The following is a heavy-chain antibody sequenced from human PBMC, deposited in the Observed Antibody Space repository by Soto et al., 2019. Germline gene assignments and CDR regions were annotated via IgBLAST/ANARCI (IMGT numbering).Heavy chain of an antibody. CDR2: ISGSGGST. CDR3: AKVVYDFYYGMDV. J-gene: IGHJ6*02. D-gene: IGHD3-10*01. CDR1: GFTFSSYA. Sequence: EVQLLESGGGLLQPGGSLRLSCAASGFTFSSYAMSWVRQAPGKGLEWVLGISGSGGSTYYADSVKGRFTISRDNSKNTLYLQMNGLRAEDTAVYYCAKVVYDFYYGMDVWGQGTTVTVSS. V-gene: IGHV3-23*01.